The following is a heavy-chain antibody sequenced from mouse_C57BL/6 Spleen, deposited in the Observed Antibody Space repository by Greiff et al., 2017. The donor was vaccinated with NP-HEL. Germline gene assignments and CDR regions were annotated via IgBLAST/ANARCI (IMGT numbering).Heavy chain of an antibody. J-gene: IGHJ2*01. CDR1: GYTFTSSW. D-gene: IGHD1-1*01. CDR2: LHPNSGST. V-gene: IGHV1-64*01. CDR3: AREFTGVDPLEY. Sequence: QVQLQQPGAELVKPGASVKLSCKASGYTFTSSWMHWVKPRPGQGLEWIGMLHPNSGSTNYNAKFKSKATLTVAKSYSTAYMQLSSLTSEDSAVYYCAREFTGVDPLEYGGKGTTLTVSS.